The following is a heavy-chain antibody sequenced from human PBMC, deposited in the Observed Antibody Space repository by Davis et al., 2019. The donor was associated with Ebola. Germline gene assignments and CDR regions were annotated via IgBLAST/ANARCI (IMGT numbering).Heavy chain of an antibody. D-gene: IGHD3-16*01. CDR1: GFSIRTSGVG. J-gene: IGHJ5*02. CDR2: IYWDDDK. V-gene: IGHV2-5*02. Sequence: SGPTLVQPPQPLTLTCRFSGFSIRTSGVGVGWIRQHPGKALEWLALIYWDDDKRYSPSLKSRLTITKDTSKNQVVLTMTNMDPVDTATYYCAHRRWGGWFDPWGQGTLVTVSS. CDR3: AHRRWGGWFDP.